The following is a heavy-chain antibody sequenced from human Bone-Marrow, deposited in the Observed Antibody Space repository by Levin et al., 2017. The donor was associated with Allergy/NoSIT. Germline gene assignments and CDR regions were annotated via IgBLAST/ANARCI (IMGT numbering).Heavy chain of an antibody. Sequence: ASVKVSCKASGYTFISYDINWVRQAPGQGLEWLGWMRPISGAAGYAQQFQGRVTMTRDTSINTAYMELSSLTSEDTAVYFCYHPADVGDYGWGYWGQGTKVTVSS. CDR1: GYTFISYD. V-gene: IGHV1-8*01. D-gene: IGHD3-16*01. J-gene: IGHJ4*02. CDR3: YHPADVGDYGWGY. CDR2: MRPISGAA.